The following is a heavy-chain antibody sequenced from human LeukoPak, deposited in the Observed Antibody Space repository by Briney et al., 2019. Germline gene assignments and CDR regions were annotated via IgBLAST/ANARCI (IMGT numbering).Heavy chain of an antibody. J-gene: IGHJ5*02. CDR3: ARARDVLLWFGATPGWFDP. D-gene: IGHD3-10*01. Sequence: GASVNLSRKASGYTFTSYGISWVRQAPGPGIEWMGWISVYNGNTTYAQKLQGRVTMTTDTSSSTAYMELRSLRSDDTAVYYCARARDVLLWFGATPGWFDPWSQGTLVTVSS. CDR2: ISVYNGNT. CDR1: GYTFTSYG. V-gene: IGHV1-18*01.